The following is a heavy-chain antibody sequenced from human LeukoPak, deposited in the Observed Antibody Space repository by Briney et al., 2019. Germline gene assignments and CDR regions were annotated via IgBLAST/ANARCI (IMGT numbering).Heavy chain of an antibody. Sequence: GGSLRPSCAASGFTFSTYAMKWVRQAPGKGLEWVSSISGSGDNTHYADSVKGRFTISRDNSKNTLYLQMNSLRAEDTAVYYCAKDHRGLLWFGELTGAHDAFDIWGQGTMVTVSS. J-gene: IGHJ3*02. CDR1: GFTFSTYA. V-gene: IGHV3-23*01. D-gene: IGHD3-10*01. CDR3: AKDHRGLLWFGELTGAHDAFDI. CDR2: ISGSGDNT.